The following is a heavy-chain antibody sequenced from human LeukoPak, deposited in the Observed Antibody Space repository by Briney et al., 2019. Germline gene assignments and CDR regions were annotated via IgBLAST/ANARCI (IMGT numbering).Heavy chain of an antibody. CDR2: IRYDGSNK. J-gene: IGHJ4*02. CDR3: AKDGSSGRWGQTIDY. CDR1: GFTFSSYG. Sequence: GGSLRLSCAASGFTFSSYGMHWVRQAPGKGLEWVAFIRYDGSNKYYADSVKGRFTISRDNSKNTLYLQMNSLRAEDTAVYYCAKDGSSGRWGQTIDYWGQGTLATVSS. D-gene: IGHD6-19*01. V-gene: IGHV3-30*02.